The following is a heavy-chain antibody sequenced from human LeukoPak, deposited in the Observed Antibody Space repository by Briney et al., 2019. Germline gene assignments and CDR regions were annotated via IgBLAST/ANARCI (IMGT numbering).Heavy chain of an antibody. Sequence: PGGSLRLSCVASGFTFSNYAMSWVRLAPGKGLEWVSAISHSGATTYYADSVKGRLTISRDNSKNTLYLQMNSLRAEDTAVYYCARYVDTAMAHFDYWGQGTLVTVSS. CDR2: ISHSGATT. D-gene: IGHD5-18*01. J-gene: IGHJ4*02. CDR1: GFTFSNYA. V-gene: IGHV3-23*01. CDR3: ARYVDTAMAHFDY.